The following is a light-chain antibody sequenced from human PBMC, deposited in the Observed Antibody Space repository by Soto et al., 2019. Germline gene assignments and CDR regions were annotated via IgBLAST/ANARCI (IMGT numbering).Light chain of an antibody. CDR3: QKYSYAIT. CDR2: GAS. V-gene: IGKV1-27*01. Sequence: DIQMTQSPSSLSASVGDRVTITCRASQGISSFVAWYQQKPGKVPRLLISGASTLQSGVPSRFSGSGSGTDFILTITRLQPEDVATYYCQKYSYAITFGQGTRLEIK. J-gene: IGKJ5*01. CDR1: QGISSF.